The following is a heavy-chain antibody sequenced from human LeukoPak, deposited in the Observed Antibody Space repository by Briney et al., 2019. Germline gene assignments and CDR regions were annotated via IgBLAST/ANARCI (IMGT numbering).Heavy chain of an antibody. D-gene: IGHD3-10*01. CDR1: SGSVSNGDYY. Sequence: SETLSLTCTVSSGSVSNGDYYWSWLRQPPGRALEWIGYIYYTGSAYYNPSLGGRVTLSVDTSKNQFSVKLSSVTAADTAVYYCARSQNYYGSGDYWGQGTLVTVSS. V-gene: IGHV4-61*08. CDR2: IYYTGSA. J-gene: IGHJ4*02. CDR3: ARSQNYYGSGDY.